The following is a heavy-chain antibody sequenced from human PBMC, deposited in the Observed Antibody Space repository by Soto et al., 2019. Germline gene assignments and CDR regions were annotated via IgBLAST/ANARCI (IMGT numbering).Heavy chain of an antibody. CDR1: GFTFTRYS. CDR2: ISSTTNYI. V-gene: IGHV3-21*01. J-gene: IGHJ4*02. Sequence: PGGSLRLSCAASGFTFTRYSMNWVRQAPGKGLEWVSSISSTTNYIYYADSMKGRFTVSRDNAKNSVYLEMNSLSAEDTALYYCARGSEDLTSNFDYWGQGTLVTVSS. CDR3: ARGSEDLTSNFDY.